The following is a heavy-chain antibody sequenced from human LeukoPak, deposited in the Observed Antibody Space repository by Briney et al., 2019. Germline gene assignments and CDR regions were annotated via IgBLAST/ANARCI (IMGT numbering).Heavy chain of an antibody. CDR2: IYHSGST. CDR3: ASALVRGYYFDY. J-gene: IGHJ4*02. V-gene: IGHV4-30-2*01. D-gene: IGHD3-10*01. Sequence: PSQTLSLTCAVSGGSISSGGYSWSWIRQPPGKGLEWIGYIYHSGSTYYNPSLKSRVTISVDRSKNQFSLKLSSVTAADPAVYYCASALVRGYYFDYWGQGTLVTVSS. CDR1: GGSISSGGYS.